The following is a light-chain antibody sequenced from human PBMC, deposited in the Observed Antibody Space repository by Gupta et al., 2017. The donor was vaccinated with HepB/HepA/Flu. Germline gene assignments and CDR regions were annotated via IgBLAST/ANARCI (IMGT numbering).Light chain of an antibody. CDR3: QQYITYPIT. CDR1: QSISSW. J-gene: IGKJ4*01. V-gene: IGKV1-5*03. Sequence: DIQMTQSPSTLSASVGDRVTITCRASQSISSWLAWYQQKPGKAPNLLIYKASSLQSGVPSRFSGSGSGTEFTLTISSLQPDDFVTYYCQQYITYPITFGGGTKVEIK. CDR2: KAS.